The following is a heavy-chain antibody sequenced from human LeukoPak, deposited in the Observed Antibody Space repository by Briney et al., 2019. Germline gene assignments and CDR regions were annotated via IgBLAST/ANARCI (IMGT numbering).Heavy chain of an antibody. CDR1: GFTISTYY. Sequence: GGSLRLSCAASGFTISTYYMNWVRQAPGKGLEWVSSISDSSSYIYYADSVKGRFTISRDNAKNSLYLQMNSLRAEDTAVYYCARVGGVRILGDPHYYYYMDVWGKGTTVTVSS. V-gene: IGHV3-21*01. CDR3: ARVGGVRILGDPHYYYYMDV. D-gene: IGHD2-8*02. J-gene: IGHJ6*03. CDR2: ISDSSSYI.